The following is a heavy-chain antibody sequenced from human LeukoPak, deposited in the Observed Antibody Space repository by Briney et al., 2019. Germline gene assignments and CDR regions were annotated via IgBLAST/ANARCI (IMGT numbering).Heavy chain of an antibody. V-gene: IGHV4-59*01. Sequence: PSETLSLTCTVSGGSISSYYWSWIRQPPGKGLEWIGYIYYSGSTNYNPSLKSRATISVDTSKNQFSLKLSSVTAADTAVYYCARKTHTARMNAFDIWGQGTMVTVSS. D-gene: IGHD5-18*01. CDR3: ARKTHTARMNAFDI. CDR2: IYYSGST. CDR1: GGSISSYY. J-gene: IGHJ3*02.